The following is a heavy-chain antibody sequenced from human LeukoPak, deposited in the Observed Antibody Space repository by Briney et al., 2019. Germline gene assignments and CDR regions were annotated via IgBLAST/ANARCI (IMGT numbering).Heavy chain of an antibody. CDR1: GFTFSSYA. CDR2: ISGSGGST. Sequence: GGSLRLSCAASGFTFSSYAMSWVRQAPGKGLEWVSAISGSGGSTYYADSVKGRFTISRDDSKNTLYLQMISLRAEDTAIHYCAKMFCSGGSCYSDYWGQGTLVTVSS. J-gene: IGHJ4*02. V-gene: IGHV3-23*01. CDR3: AKMFCSGGSCYSDY. D-gene: IGHD2-15*01.